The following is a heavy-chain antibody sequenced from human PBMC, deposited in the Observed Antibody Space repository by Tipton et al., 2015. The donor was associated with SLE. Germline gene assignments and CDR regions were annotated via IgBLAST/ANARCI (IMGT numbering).Heavy chain of an antibody. V-gene: IGHV1-8*01. CDR2: MNPNSGNA. Sequence: QSGPEVKKPGASVKVSCKASGYTFTSYDINWVRQATGQGLEWMGWMNPNSGNAGYAQKFQGRVTMTRNTSISTAYMELSSLRSEDTAVYYCARLDGYSSSHDYWGQGTLVTVSS. CDR1: GYTFTSYD. D-gene: IGHD6-13*01. J-gene: IGHJ4*02. CDR3: ARLDGYSSSHDY.